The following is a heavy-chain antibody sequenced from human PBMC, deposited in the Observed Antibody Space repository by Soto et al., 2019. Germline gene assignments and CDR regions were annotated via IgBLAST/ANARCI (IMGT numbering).Heavy chain of an antibody. Sequence: KPSVTLSLTCAVYGGSISDYYWTSMRQPPGKRLEWIGENNPSGSTNYNPSLKSRVTLSVDTSKNQCSLKLSSVTAADTAVYYCARGPPWYSSSWYDYWGKGALVTVSS. CDR1: GGSISDYY. CDR2: NNPSGST. J-gene: IGHJ4*02. D-gene: IGHD6-13*01. V-gene: IGHV4-34*01. CDR3: ARGPPWYSSSWYDY.